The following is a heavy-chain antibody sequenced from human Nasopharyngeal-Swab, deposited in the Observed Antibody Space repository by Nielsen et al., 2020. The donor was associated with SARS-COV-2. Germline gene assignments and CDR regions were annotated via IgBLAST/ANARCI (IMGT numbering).Heavy chain of an antibody. Sequence: GESLKISCAAPGFTFSSYWMSWVRQAPGKGLEWVANIKQDGSERYYVDSVKGRFTISRDNAKNSLYLQMNSLRAGDTAVYYCASLSSSSWFFDYWGQGTLVTVSS. CDR2: IKQDGSER. CDR1: GFTFSSYW. J-gene: IGHJ4*02. D-gene: IGHD6-13*01. CDR3: ASLSSSSWFFDY. V-gene: IGHV3-7*01.